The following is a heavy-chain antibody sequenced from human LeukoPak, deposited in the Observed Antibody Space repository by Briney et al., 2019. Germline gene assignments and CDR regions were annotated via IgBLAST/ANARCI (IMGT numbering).Heavy chain of an antibody. J-gene: IGHJ6*02. D-gene: IGHD3-10*01. Sequence: GGSLRLPCAASGFTFSSYEMNWVRQAPGKGLEWVSYISSSGSTIYYADSVKGRFTISRDNAKNSLYLQMNSLRAEDTAVYYCARWFGEAYGMDVWGQGTTVTVSS. V-gene: IGHV3-48*03. CDR2: ISSSGSTI. CDR3: ARWFGEAYGMDV. CDR1: GFTFSSYE.